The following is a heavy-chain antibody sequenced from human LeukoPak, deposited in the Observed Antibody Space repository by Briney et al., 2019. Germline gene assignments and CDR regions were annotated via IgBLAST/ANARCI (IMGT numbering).Heavy chain of an antibody. V-gene: IGHV1-2*02. J-gene: IGHJ4*02. CDR3: ARGGGGLTY. D-gene: IGHD3-9*01. CDR2: IHPNSGVT. CDR1: GYSFTDYY. Sequence: ASVKVSCKASGYSFTDYYVHWVRQAPGQGLEWMGWIHPNSGVTKYVQKFQGRVTMTRDTSITTTYVELSSLTSDDTALYYCARGGGGLTYWGQGTLVTVSS.